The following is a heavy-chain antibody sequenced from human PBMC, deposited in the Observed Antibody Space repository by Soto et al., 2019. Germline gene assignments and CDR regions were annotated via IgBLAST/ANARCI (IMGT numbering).Heavy chain of an antibody. CDR2: ISGSGGST. D-gene: IGHD6-13*01. J-gene: IGHJ4*02. Sequence: EVPLLESGGGLVQPGGSLRLSCAASGFTFSSYAMSWVRQAPGKGLEWVAAISGSGGSTYYAASVKGRFTISRDNSKNTLYLQMNSLRAEDTAVYYCAKENGYSSSWFEFDYWGQGTLVTVSS. CDR1: GFTFSSYA. V-gene: IGHV3-23*01. CDR3: AKENGYSSSWFEFDY.